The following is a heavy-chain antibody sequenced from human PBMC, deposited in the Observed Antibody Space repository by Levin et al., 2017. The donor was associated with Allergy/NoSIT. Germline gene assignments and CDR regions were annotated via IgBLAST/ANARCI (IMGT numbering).Heavy chain of an antibody. J-gene: IGHJ4*02. CDR3: ARHTVTII. CDR1: GGSISSSSYY. D-gene: IGHD4-17*01. Sequence: SPTLSLPCTVSGGSISSSSYYWGWIRQPPGKGLEWIGSIFYTGNTYYNPSLKSRVTISVDTSKNQFSLKLSSVTAADTAVYYCARHTVTIIWGQGTLVTVSS. V-gene: IGHV4-39*01. CDR2: IFYTGNT.